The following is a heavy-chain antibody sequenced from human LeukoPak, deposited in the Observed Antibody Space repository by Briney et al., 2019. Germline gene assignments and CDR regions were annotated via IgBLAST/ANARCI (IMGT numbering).Heavy chain of an antibody. CDR1: GYTFTSYA. D-gene: IGHD6-19*01. V-gene: IGHV1-18*01. Sequence: ASVKVSCKASGYTFTSYAMHWVRQAPGQRLEWMGWMNPNSGNTGYAQKLQGRVTMTTDTSTSTAYMELRSLRSDDTAVYYCARKSSGLPSDYWGQGTLVTVSS. CDR3: ARKSSGLPSDY. J-gene: IGHJ4*02. CDR2: MNPNSGNT.